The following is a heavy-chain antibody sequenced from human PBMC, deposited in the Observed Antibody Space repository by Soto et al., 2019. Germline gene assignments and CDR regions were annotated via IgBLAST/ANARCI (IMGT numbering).Heavy chain of an antibody. CDR2: ISSSSSYI. V-gene: IGHV3-21*01. CDR3: ARLITGTTGLRMDY. J-gene: IGHJ4*02. D-gene: IGHD1-7*01. Sequence: VGSLRLSCAASGFTFSSYSMNWVRQAPGKGLEWVSSISSSSSYIYYADSVKGRFTISRDNAKNSLYLQMNSLRAEDTAVYYCARLITGTTGLRMDYWGQGTLVTV. CDR1: GFTFSSYS.